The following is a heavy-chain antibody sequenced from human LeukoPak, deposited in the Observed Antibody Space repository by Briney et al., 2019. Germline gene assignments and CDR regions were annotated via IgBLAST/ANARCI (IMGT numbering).Heavy chain of an antibody. Sequence: ASVKVSCKASGYTFTNYGISWVRQAPGQGLEWMGWISAHNGNTNFEQKLQGRVTMTTDTSTTTAYMELRSLRSDDTAVYYCARVEDRDYVWGSYRLADYWGQGTLVTVSS. CDR2: ISAHNGNT. CDR3: ARVEDRDYVWGSYRLADY. D-gene: IGHD3-16*02. CDR1: GYTFTNYG. V-gene: IGHV1-18*01. J-gene: IGHJ4*02.